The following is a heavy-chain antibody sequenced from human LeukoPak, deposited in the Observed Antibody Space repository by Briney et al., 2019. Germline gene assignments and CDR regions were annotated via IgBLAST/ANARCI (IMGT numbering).Heavy chain of an antibody. CDR2: ISASGGST. Sequence: GGSLRLSCAASGFTFSTYAMTWVRQAPKKGLEWVSVISASGGSTNYADSVKGRFTISRDNSKNTLYLQMNSLRAEDSAVYYCANDLGWIQLNLGRGQGTLVTVSS. CDR3: ANDLGWIQLNLG. V-gene: IGHV3-23*01. D-gene: IGHD5-18*01. J-gene: IGHJ4*02. CDR1: GFTFSTYA.